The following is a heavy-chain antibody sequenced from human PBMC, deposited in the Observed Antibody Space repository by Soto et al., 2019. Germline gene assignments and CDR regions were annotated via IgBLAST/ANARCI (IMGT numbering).Heavy chain of an antibody. Sequence: VASVKVSCKASGGTFSSYSISWVRQAPGQGLEWMGGIIPIFGTANYAQKFQGRVTITADESTSTAYMELSSLRSEDTAVYYCARAPCGGDCYPFDYWGQGTLVTVSS. J-gene: IGHJ4*02. CDR2: IIPIFGTA. D-gene: IGHD2-21*02. V-gene: IGHV1-69*13. CDR1: GGTFSSYS. CDR3: ARAPCGGDCYPFDY.